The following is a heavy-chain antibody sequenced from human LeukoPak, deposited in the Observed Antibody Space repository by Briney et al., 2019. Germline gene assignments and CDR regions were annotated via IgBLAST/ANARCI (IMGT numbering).Heavy chain of an antibody. Sequence: SVEVSCKASGGTFSSYAISWVRQAPGQGLEWMGRIIPIFGIANYAQKFQGRVTITADKSTSTAYMELSSLRSEDTAVYYCARDLLGYCSSTSCYYRASAFDPWGQGTLVTVSS. V-gene: IGHV1-69*04. CDR2: IIPIFGIA. D-gene: IGHD2-2*03. J-gene: IGHJ5*02. CDR1: GGTFSSYA. CDR3: ARDLLGYCSSTSCYYRASAFDP.